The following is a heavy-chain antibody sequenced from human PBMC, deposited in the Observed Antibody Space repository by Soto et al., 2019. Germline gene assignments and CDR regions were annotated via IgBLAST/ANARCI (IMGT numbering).Heavy chain of an antibody. CDR2: IYTSGST. CDR3: ARLSIGGVGASDWFDP. J-gene: IGHJ5*02. CDR1: GGSITSYY. V-gene: IGHV4-4*07. D-gene: IGHD1-26*01. Sequence: SSEPLSLTWPVSGGSITSYYWKWIRQPAGKGLEWIGRIYTSGSTNYNPSLKSRVTISVDTSKNQFSLKLSSVTAADTAVYYCARLSIGGVGASDWFDPWGQGTLVTVSS.